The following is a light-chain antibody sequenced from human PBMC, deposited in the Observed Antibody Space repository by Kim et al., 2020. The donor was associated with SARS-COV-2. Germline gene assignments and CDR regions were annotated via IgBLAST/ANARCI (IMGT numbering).Light chain of an antibody. CDR1: RSNIGCNT. J-gene: IGLJ3*02. V-gene: IGLV1-44*01. CDR3: AARDDSLNGWV. Sequence: GHRVTISCSGSRSNIGCNTVSWYQPLQGRAPTLLIYSNNQRHSGVPDRFSGCKSGTSASLAISGLQSEDEADYYCAARDDSLNGWVFGGGTKLTV. CDR2: SNN.